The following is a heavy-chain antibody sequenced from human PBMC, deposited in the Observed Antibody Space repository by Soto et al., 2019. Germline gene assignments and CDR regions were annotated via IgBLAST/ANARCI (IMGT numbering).Heavy chain of an antibody. J-gene: IGHJ1*01. V-gene: IGHV2-5*02. D-gene: IGHD3-10*01. CDR2: IYWDDDK. Sequence: QITLKESGPTLVKPTQTLTLTCTFSGFSLSTSGVGVGWIRQPPGKALEWLALIYWDDDKRYSPSYKSRPTFPQDAPNTPVVRTMTNMDRVDTATHRGAHRGRLRFGEHWGQGTLVTASS. CDR1: GFSLSTSGVG. CDR3: AHRGRLRFGEH.